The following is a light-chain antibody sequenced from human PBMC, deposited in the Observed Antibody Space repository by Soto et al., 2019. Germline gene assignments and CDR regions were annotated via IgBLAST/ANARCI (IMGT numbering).Light chain of an antibody. J-gene: IGLJ1*01. CDR2: NSY. Sequence: SALTQPPSASGTPGQMVTISCSGSSSNIGSKTVNWYQQLPGTVPKLLIYNSYQRPSGVPDRFSGSKSGTSASLAISGLQSEDEADYYCAAWDASLNGYVFGAGTKVTVL. CDR1: SSNIGSKT. CDR3: AAWDASLNGYV. V-gene: IGLV1-44*01.